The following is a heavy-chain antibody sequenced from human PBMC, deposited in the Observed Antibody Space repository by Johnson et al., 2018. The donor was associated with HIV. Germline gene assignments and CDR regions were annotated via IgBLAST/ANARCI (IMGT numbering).Heavy chain of an antibody. CDR2: ISSDGSST. V-gene: IGHV3-74*02. CDR3: VSVDGLFAPFDI. Sequence: EVQLVESGGGAVQPGRSLTLSCAASGFTFSIHAMYWVRQAPGKGLEWVSRISSDGSSTYYADSVKGRFTISRDNARNTMFVQMNSLGAEDTAVYYVVSVDGLFAPFDIWGQGTMVTVSS. J-gene: IGHJ3*02. D-gene: IGHD6-19*01. CDR1: GFTFSIHA.